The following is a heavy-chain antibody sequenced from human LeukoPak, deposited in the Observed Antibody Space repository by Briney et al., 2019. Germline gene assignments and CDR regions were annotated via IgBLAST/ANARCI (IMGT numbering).Heavy chain of an antibody. CDR3: ARDSGFSGTQRGEY. CDR2: IRYDGSNK. V-gene: IGHV3-30*02. J-gene: IGHJ4*02. Sequence: PGGSLRLSCAASGFTFSSYGMHWVRQAPRKGLEWVAFIRYDGSNKYYADSVKGRFTISRDNSKNTLYLQMNSLRAEDTAFYYCARDSGFSGTQRGEYWGQGTLVTVSS. CDR1: GFTFSSYG. D-gene: IGHD3/OR15-3a*01.